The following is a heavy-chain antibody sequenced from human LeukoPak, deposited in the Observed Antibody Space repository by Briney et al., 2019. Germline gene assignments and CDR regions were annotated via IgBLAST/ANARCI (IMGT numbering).Heavy chain of an antibody. CDR3: ARLTTAPYYYYGMVV. Sequence: SETLSLTCTVSGGSISSYYWSWIRQPPGKGLEWMGYIYYSGSTNYNPSLKSRVTISVETSKNQFSLKLSSVTAADTAVYYCARLTTAPYYYYGMVVWGQRTTVTVSS. CDR1: GGSISSYY. V-gene: IGHV4-59*08. J-gene: IGHJ6*02. CDR2: IYYSGST. D-gene: IGHD1-14*01.